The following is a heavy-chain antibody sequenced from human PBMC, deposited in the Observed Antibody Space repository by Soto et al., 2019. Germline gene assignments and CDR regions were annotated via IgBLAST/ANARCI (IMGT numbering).Heavy chain of an antibody. Sequence: EVQLVESGGGLVQPGGSLRLSCAASGFTFSGYWMSWVRQAPGTGLEWVANIKQDGSEKNYVDSVKGRFTISRDNAKNSLELQMNSLRAEDTAVYYCARDLYQIAPLSRPFDYWGRGTLVTVSS. CDR1: GFTFSGYW. D-gene: IGHD6-6*01. V-gene: IGHV3-7*03. J-gene: IGHJ4*02. CDR2: IKQDGSEK. CDR3: ARDLYQIAPLSRPFDY.